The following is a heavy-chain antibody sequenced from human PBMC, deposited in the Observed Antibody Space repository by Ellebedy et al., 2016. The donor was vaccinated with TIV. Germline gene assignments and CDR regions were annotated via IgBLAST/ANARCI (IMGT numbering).Heavy chain of an antibody. CDR3: ARRGSYGDYAVQINSWFDS. J-gene: IGHJ5*01. CDR1: GFSFRSYW. D-gene: IGHD5-18*01. CDR2: IYQDGSDQ. V-gene: IGHV3-7*01. Sequence: GESLKISCAASGFSFRSYWMSWVRQAPGKGLEWVANIYQDGSDQYYVDSVKGRFTISRDNAKMSLFLQMNSLRVEDTAVYYCARRGSYGDYAVQINSWFDSWGQGTLATVSS.